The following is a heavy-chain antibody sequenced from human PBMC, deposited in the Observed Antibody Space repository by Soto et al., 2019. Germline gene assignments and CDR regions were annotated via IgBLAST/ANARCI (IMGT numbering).Heavy chain of an antibody. J-gene: IGHJ6*02. V-gene: IGHV3-30*18. Sequence: PGGSLRLSCAASGFTFSSYGMHWVRQAPGKGLEWVAVISYDGSNKYYADSVKGRFTISRDNSKNTLYLQMNSLRAEDTAVYYCAKDWDYDILTGYYLAVWGQGTTVTVSS. D-gene: IGHD3-9*01. CDR3: AKDWDYDILTGYYLAV. CDR2: ISYDGSNK. CDR1: GFTFSSYG.